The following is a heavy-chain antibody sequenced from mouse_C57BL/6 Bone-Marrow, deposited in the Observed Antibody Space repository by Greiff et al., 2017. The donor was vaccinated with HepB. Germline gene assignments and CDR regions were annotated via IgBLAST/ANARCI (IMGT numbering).Heavy chain of an antibody. J-gene: IGHJ2*01. V-gene: IGHV5-17*01. Sequence: EVKVEESGGGLVKPGGSLKLSCAASGFTFSDYGMHWVRQAPEKGLEWVAYISSGSSTIYYADTVKGRFTISRDNAKNTLFLQMTSLRSEDTAMYYCARNSNYYFDYWGQGTTLTVSS. CDR2: ISSGSSTI. D-gene: IGHD2-5*01. CDR3: ARNSNYYFDY. CDR1: GFTFSDYG.